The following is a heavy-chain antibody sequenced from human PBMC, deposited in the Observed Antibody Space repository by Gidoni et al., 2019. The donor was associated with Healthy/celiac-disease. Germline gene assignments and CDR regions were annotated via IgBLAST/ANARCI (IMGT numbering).Heavy chain of an antibody. V-gene: IGHV4-34*01. CDR3: ARVGVYCSSTSCYTWRRRWFDP. CDR2: INHSGST. Sequence: QVQLQQWGAGLLKPSETLSLTCAVYGGSFSGYYWSWIRQPPGKGLEWIGEINHSGSTNYNPSLKSRVTISVDTSKNQFSLKLSSVTAADTAVYYCARVGVYCSSTSCYTWRRRWFDPWGQGTLVTVSS. CDR1: GGSFSGYY. D-gene: IGHD2-2*02. J-gene: IGHJ5*02.